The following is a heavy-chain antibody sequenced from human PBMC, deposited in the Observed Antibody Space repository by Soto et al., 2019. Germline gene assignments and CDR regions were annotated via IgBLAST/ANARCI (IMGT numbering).Heavy chain of an antibody. J-gene: IGHJ4*02. V-gene: IGHV4-34*01. CDR1: GGSFNNYY. CDR2: VHHSGST. Sequence: QVQLQQWGAGPLKPSETLSLTCAVYGGSFNNYYWSWIRQPPGKGLEWIGEVHHSGSTNYNPSLRNRVTVLVDTSKNQFSLKLNSLTAAQTAVYYCARFRTGSYFPFDFGGQGSLVTVSS. D-gene: IGHD1-26*01. CDR3: ARFRTGSYFPFDF.